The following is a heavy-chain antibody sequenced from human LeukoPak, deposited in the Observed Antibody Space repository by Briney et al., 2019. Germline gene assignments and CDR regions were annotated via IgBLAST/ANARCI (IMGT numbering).Heavy chain of an antibody. D-gene: IGHD3-10*01. Sequence: PGTLSLTCAVSGGSISSSNWWSWVRPPPGKGLEWIGEIYHSGSTNYNPSLKSRVTISVDKSKNQFSLKLSSVTAADTAVYYCARDGSGSYKGFYYFDYWGQGTLVTVSS. J-gene: IGHJ4*02. CDR2: IYHSGST. CDR3: ARDGSGSYKGFYYFDY. CDR1: GGSISSSNW. V-gene: IGHV4-4*03.